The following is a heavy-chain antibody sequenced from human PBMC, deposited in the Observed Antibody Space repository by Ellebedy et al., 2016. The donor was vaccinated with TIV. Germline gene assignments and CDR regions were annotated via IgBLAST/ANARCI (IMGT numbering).Heavy chain of an antibody. Sequence: PSETLSLTCAVYGGSFRDYYWTWVRQAPGKGLEWVANIQKHGGEKYYVDSVKGRFTISSDEPKNSLYLEMSSQTDDDTAVYYCARGGASSSWFWRNWGQGTRVTVSS. D-gene: IGHD6-13*01. V-gene: IGHV3-7*03. CDR2: IQKHGGEK. CDR1: GGSFRDYY. CDR3: ARGGASSSWFWRN. J-gene: IGHJ4*02.